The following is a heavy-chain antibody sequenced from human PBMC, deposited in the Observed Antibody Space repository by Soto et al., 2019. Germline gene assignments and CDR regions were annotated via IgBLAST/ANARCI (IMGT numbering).Heavy chain of an antibody. CDR3: ARDATPGPFTYYDFWSGYSKHYGMDV. J-gene: IGHJ6*02. D-gene: IGHD3-3*01. CDR1: GFTFSDYA. V-gene: IGHV3-30-3*01. Sequence: GSLRLSCASSGFTFSDYAMYWVRQAPGKGLEWVSVISFDGNMKYYTGSVKGRFTISRDNAKNSLYLQMNSLRAEDTAVYYCARDATPGPFTYYDFWSGYSKHYGMDVWGQGTMVTVSS. CDR2: ISFDGNMK.